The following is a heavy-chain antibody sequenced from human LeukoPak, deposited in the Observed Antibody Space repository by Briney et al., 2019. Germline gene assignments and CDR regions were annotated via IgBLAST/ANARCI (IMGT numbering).Heavy chain of an antibody. CDR3: AKGLGATRYDMDV. CDR1: GFTFSSYA. CDR2: ISGSDNSP. J-gene: IGHJ6*02. Sequence: GGSLRLSCAASGFTFSSYAVTWVRQAPGKGLEWVSAISGSDNSPNYADSVKGRFTISRGNSKNTLYLQMNSLRAEDTALYYCAKGLGATRYDMDVWGQGTTVTVSS. D-gene: IGHD1-26*01. V-gene: IGHV3-23*01.